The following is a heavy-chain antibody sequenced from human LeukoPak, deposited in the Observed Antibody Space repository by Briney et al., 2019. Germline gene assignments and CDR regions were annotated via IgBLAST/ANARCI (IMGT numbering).Heavy chain of an antibody. J-gene: IGHJ5*02. V-gene: IGHV1-18*01. CDR3: ARSFRTTVTHNWFDP. D-gene: IGHD4-17*01. CDR2: ISAYNGNT. CDR1: GYTFTSYG. Sequence: ALVKVSCKASGYTFTSYGISWVRQAPGQGLEWMGWISAYNGNTNYAQKLQGRVTMTTDTSTSTAYMELRSLRSDDTAVYYCARSFRTTVTHNWFDPWGQGTLVTVSS.